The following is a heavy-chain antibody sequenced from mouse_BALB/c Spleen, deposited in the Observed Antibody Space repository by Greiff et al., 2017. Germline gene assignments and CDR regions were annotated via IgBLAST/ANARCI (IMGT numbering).Heavy chain of an antibody. D-gene: IGHD2-4*01. CDR3: ARGGGYDYDGDFDY. J-gene: IGHJ2*01. CDR2: IWAGGST. CDR1: GFSLTSYG. Sequence: VKLQESGPGLVAPSQSLSITCTVSGFSLTSYGVHWVRQPPGQGLEWLGVIWAGGSTNYNSALMSRLSISKDNSKSQVFLKMNSLQTDDTAMYYCARGGGYDYDGDFDYWGQGTTLTVSS. V-gene: IGHV2-9*02.